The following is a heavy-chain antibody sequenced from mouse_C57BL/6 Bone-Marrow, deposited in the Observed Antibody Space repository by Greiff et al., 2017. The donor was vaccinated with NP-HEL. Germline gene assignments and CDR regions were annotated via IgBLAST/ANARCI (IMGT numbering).Heavy chain of an antibody. V-gene: IGHV1-39*01. Sequence: EVQLQQSGPELVKPGASVKISCKASGYSFTDYNMNWVKQSNGKSLEWIGVINPNYGTTSYNQKFKGKATLTVDQSSSTAYMQLNSLTSEDSAVYYYATERAQEEDYYAMDYWGQGTSVTVSS. J-gene: IGHJ4*01. CDR3: ATERAQEEDYYAMDY. D-gene: IGHD3-2*02. CDR2: INPNYGTT. CDR1: GYSFTDYN.